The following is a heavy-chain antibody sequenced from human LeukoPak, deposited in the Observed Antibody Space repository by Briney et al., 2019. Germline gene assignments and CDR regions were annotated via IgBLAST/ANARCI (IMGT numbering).Heavy chain of an antibody. CDR3: AKVQYSGSYYETRHTDY. D-gene: IGHD1-26*01. V-gene: IGHV3-23*01. CDR1: GFTFSSYA. J-gene: IGHJ4*02. Sequence: GGSLRLSCAASGFTFSSYAMSWVRQAPGKGLEWVSAISGSGGSTYYADSVKGRFTISRDNSKNTLYLQMNSLRAEDTAVYYCAKVQYSGSYYETRHTDYWGQGTLVTVSS. CDR2: ISGSGGST.